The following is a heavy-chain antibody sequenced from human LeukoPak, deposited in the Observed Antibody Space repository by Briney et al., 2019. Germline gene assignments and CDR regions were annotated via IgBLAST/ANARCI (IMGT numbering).Heavy chain of an antibody. Sequence: ASVKVSCKASGGTFSSYATSWVRQAPGQGLEWMGGIIPIFGTANYAQKFQGRVTITADESTSTAYMELSSLRSEDTAVYYCAIGTTGTFGYYYYYYGMDVWGQGTTVTVSS. CDR2: IIPIFGTA. J-gene: IGHJ6*02. CDR3: AIGTTGTFGYYYYYYGMDV. V-gene: IGHV1-69*13. D-gene: IGHD1-1*01. CDR1: GGTFSSYA.